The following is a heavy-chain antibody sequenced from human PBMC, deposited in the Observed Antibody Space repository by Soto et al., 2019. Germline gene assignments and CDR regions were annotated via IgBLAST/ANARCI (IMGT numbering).Heavy chain of an antibody. CDR1: GGSISSSSYY. CDR3: ARSITMVRGTFDY. V-gene: IGHV4-39*01. J-gene: IGHJ4*02. D-gene: IGHD3-10*01. Sequence: QLQLQESGPGLVKPSETLSLTCTVSGGSISSSSYYWGWIRQPPGKGLEWIGSIYYSGSTYYNPSLKSRVTISVDTSKNQFSLKLSSVTVADTAVYYCARSITMVRGTFDYCGQGTLVTVSS. CDR2: IYYSGST.